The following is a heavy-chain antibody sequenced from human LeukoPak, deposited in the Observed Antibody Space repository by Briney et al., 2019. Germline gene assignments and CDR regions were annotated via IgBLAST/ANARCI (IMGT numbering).Heavy chain of an antibody. CDR3: AKLAAGSGTYR. V-gene: IGHV3-23*01. CDR1: GFTFSSYG. D-gene: IGHD3-10*01. J-gene: IGHJ4*02. Sequence: GGSLRLSCAASGFTFSSYGMTWVRQAPGKGLEWVSSVSGSGGNTYYADSVKGRFTISRDNSKNTLYLQMNSLRAEDTAVYYCAKLAAGSGTYRWGQGTLVTVSS. CDR2: VSGSGGNT.